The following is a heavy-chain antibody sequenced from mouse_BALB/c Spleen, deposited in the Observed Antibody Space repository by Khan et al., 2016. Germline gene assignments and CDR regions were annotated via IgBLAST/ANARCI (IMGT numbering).Heavy chain of an antibody. CDR1: GFSLSTSGMG. V-gene: IGHV8-12*01. CDR3: AADDSFAY. Sequence: QVTLKESGPGILQPSQTPSLTCSFSGFSLSTSGMGVSWIRQPSGKGLEWLAHIYWDDDKRYNPSLKSRLTISKDTSSNQVFLKITSVDTADTATYYCAADDSFAYWGQGTLVTVSA. D-gene: IGHD2-13*01. CDR2: IYWDDDK. J-gene: IGHJ3*01.